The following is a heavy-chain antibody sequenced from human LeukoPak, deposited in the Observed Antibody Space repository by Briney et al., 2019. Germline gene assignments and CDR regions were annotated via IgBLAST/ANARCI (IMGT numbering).Heavy chain of an antibody. Sequence: ASVKVSCKASGGTFSSYAISWVRQAPGQGLEWMGGIIPIFGTANYAQKFQGRVTITADESTSTAYMELSSLRSEDTAVYYCASSVSQQLEEYFQHWGQGTLVTVSS. D-gene: IGHD6-13*01. J-gene: IGHJ1*01. CDR2: IIPIFGTA. CDR1: GGTFSSYA. CDR3: ASSVSQQLEEYFQH. V-gene: IGHV1-69*13.